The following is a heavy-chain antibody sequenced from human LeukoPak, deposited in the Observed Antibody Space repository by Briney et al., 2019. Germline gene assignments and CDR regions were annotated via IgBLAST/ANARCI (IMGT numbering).Heavy chain of an antibody. Sequence: GASLQISCKGSGYSFTSYWIGWVRPMPGKGLEWMGIIYPGDSDTRYSPSFQGQVTISADKSISTAYLQWSSLKASDTAMYYCARRYYYDSSGSTPLFDYWGQGTLVTVSS. CDR3: ARRYYYDSSGSTPLFDY. D-gene: IGHD3-22*01. CDR1: GYSFTSYW. J-gene: IGHJ4*02. V-gene: IGHV5-51*01. CDR2: IYPGDSDT.